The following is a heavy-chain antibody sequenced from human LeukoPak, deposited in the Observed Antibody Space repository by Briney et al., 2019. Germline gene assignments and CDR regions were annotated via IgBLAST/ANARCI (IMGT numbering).Heavy chain of an antibody. Sequence: LSLTCTVSGGSISSGDYYWSWIRQPPGKGLEWVSRINTDGSTTTYADSVKGRFTISKDNAKNTVYVQMNSLRAEDTAVYYCARVLSGSWDWFDPWGQGTLVTVSS. CDR3: ARVLSGSWDWFDP. J-gene: IGHJ5*02. CDR2: INTDGSTT. CDR1: GGSISSGDYY. V-gene: IGHV3-74*01. D-gene: IGHD3-22*01.